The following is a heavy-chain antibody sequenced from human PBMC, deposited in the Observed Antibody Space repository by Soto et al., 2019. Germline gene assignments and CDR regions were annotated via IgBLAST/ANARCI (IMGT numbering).Heavy chain of an antibody. D-gene: IGHD3-16*01. J-gene: IGHJ4*02. Sequence: QVQLVESGGGVVQPGRSLRLSCTVSGFTFSNNDMQWVRQAPGKGLEWVAGISYDGSKEYYGDSVKGRFIISRDNSKDTLHLQMNSLRVEDAAVYFCARDASRFAFFYFDYWGQGTLVTVSS. CDR2: ISYDGSKE. CDR3: ARDASRFAFFYFDY. V-gene: IGHV3-33*01. CDR1: GFTFSNND.